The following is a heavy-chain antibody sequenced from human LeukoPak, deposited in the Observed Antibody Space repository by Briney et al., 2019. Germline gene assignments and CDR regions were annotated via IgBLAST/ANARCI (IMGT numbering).Heavy chain of an antibody. J-gene: IGHJ2*01. CDR1: GGSISSYY. D-gene: IGHD4-23*01. Sequence: PSETLSLTCTVSGGSISSYYWSWIRQPAGKGLEWIGRIYTSGSTNYNPSLKSRVTMSVDTSKNQFSLKLSSVTAADTAVYHCARDWIPYGGNPRYFDLWGRGTLVTVSS. CDR2: IYTSGST. V-gene: IGHV4-4*07. CDR3: ARDWIPYGGNPRYFDL.